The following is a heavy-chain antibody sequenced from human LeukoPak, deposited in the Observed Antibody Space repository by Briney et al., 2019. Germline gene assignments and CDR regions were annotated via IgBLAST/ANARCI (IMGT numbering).Heavy chain of an antibody. Sequence: SETLSLTCAVYGGSFSGYNWSWIRQPPGKGLEWIGEINHSGSTNYNPSLKSRVTISVDTSKNQFSLKLSSVTAADTAVYYCARVKRVDRHYYYYYGMDVWGQGTTVTVSS. CDR3: ARVKRVDRHYYYYYGMDV. D-gene: IGHD2-15*01. CDR1: GGSFSGYN. V-gene: IGHV4-34*01. CDR2: INHSGST. J-gene: IGHJ6*02.